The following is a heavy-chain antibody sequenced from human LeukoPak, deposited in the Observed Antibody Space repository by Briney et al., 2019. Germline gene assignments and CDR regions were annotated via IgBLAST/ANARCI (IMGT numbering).Heavy chain of an antibody. D-gene: IGHD6-13*01. J-gene: IGHJ4*02. Sequence: GGSLRLSCAASGFTFSSYWMHWVRQAPGKGLVWVSRINSDGSSTSYADSVKGRFTISRDNAKNTLYLQMSSLRAEDTAVYYCARDSGMAAAGRGFDYWGQGTLATVSS. CDR3: ARDSGMAAAGRGFDY. V-gene: IGHV3-74*01. CDR2: INSDGSST. CDR1: GFTFSSYW.